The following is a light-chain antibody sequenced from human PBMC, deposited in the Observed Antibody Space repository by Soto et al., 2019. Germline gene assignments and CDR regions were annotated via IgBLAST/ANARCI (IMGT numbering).Light chain of an antibody. V-gene: IGKV1-12*01. CDR3: KQSKSFPLT. Sequence: DIQMTQSPSPLSASVGDRVTITCRASQPINRWLAWYQQKPGKAPKLLIYAASSLHTGVPLRCSGSGSGTDFSLTISSLQHEDFATYYCKQSKSFPLTFGGGTTVDIK. J-gene: IGKJ4*01. CDR1: QPINRW. CDR2: AAS.